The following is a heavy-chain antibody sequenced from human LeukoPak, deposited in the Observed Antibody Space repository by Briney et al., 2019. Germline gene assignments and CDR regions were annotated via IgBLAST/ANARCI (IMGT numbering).Heavy chain of an antibody. CDR3: ARHDHRGGAFDI. CDR2: IHYSGST. CDR1: GGSINSYY. V-gene: IGHV4-59*08. D-gene: IGHD1-14*01. Sequence: PSETLSLTRTVSGGSINSYYWSWIRQPPGKGLEWIGYIHYSGSTNYNPSLKSRVTISVDTSKNQFSLKLNSVTAADTAVYHCARHDHRGGAFDIWGQGTMVTVSS. J-gene: IGHJ3*02.